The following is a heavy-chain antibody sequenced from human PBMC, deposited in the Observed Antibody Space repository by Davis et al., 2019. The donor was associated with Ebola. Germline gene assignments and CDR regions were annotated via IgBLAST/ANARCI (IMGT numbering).Heavy chain of an antibody. CDR3: ARAHSIAPLRFLEWLKEDYFDY. J-gene: IGHJ4*02. D-gene: IGHD3-3*01. CDR1: GFTFSSFG. CDR2: ISYDGSNK. V-gene: IGHV3-30*03. Sequence: GESLKISCAASGFTFSSFGMHWVRQAPGKGLEWVAVISYDGSNKYYADSVKGRFTISRDNSKNTLYLQMNSLRAEDTAVYYCARAHSIAPLRFLEWLKEDYFDYWGQGTLVTVSS.